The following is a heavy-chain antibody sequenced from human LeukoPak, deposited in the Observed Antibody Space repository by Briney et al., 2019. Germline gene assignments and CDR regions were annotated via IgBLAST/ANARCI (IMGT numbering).Heavy chain of an antibody. V-gene: IGHV1-8*01. CDR1: GYTFTSYD. D-gene: IGHD2-2*01. CDR2: MNPNSGNT. CDR3: ARGIVVVPAAIGGRRDWFDP. Sequence: EASVKVSCKASGYTFTSYDINWVRQATGQGIEWMGWMNPNSGNTGYAQKFQGRVTMTRNTSISTAYMELSSLRSEDTAVYYCARGIVVVPAAIGGRRDWFDPWGQGTLVTVSS. J-gene: IGHJ5*02.